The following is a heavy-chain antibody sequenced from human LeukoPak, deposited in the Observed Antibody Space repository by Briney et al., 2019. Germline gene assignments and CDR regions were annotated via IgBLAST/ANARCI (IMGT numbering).Heavy chain of an antibody. D-gene: IGHD6-13*01. J-gene: IGHJ4*02. V-gene: IGHV7-4-1*02. CDR2: INTNTGNP. Sequence: GASVKVSCKASGYTFTSYAMNWVRQAPGQGLEWMGWINTNTGNPTYAQGFTGRFVFSLDTSVSTAYLQISSLKAEDTAVYYCARAKDSSSWHSTYIFVPIAVDYWGQGTLVTVSS. CDR3: ARAKDSSSWHSTYIFVPIAVDY. CDR1: GYTFTSYA.